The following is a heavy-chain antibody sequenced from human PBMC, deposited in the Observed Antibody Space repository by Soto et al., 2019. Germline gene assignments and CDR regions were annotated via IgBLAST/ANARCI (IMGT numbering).Heavy chain of an antibody. Sequence: PGGSLRLSCAASGFTFSSYGMHWVRQAPGKGLEWVAVISYDGSNKYYADSVKGRFTISRDNSKNTLYLQMNSLRAEDTAVYYCAKDLVVGGEQWLVSNYFDYWGQGTLVTVSS. CDR1: GFTFSSYG. CDR2: ISYDGSNK. CDR3: AKDLVVGGEQWLVSNYFDY. D-gene: IGHD6-19*01. J-gene: IGHJ4*02. V-gene: IGHV3-30*18.